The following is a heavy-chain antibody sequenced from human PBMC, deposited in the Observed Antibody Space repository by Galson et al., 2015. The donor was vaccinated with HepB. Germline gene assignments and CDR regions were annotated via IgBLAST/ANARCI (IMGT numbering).Heavy chain of an antibody. CDR2: IRSKANSYAT. CDR1: GFTFSGSA. Sequence: SLRLSCAASGFTFSGSAMHWVRQASGKGLEWVGRIRSKANSYATAYAASVKGRFTISRDDSKNTAYLQMNSLKTEDTAVYYCANGLDGGSLTPNWFDPWGQGTLVTVTS. J-gene: IGHJ5*02. D-gene: IGHD2-15*01. V-gene: IGHV3-73*01. CDR3: ANGLDGGSLTPNWFDP.